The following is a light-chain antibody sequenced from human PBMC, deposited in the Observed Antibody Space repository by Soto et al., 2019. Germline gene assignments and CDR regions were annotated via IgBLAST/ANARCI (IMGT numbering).Light chain of an antibody. Sequence: EIVMTQSPATLSVSPGERATLSCRASQSVSSNLAWYQQKPGQAPRLLIYGASTRATGIPARFSGSGSGTEFTLTISSLQSEDFAVYYYQKYNSAPYTFGPGTKVDIK. CDR3: QKYNSAPYT. CDR2: GAS. V-gene: IGKV3-15*01. CDR1: QSVSSN. J-gene: IGKJ3*01.